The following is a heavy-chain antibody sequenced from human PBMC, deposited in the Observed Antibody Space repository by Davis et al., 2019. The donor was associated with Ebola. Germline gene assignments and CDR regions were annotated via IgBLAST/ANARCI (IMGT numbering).Heavy chain of an antibody. Sequence: ASVKVSCKASGYTFTGYYMHWVRQAPGQGLEWMGWINPNSGGTNYAQKFQGWVTMTRDTSISTAYMELSRLRSDDTAVYSCARDGTSAAGAPFGYWGQGTLVTVSS. J-gene: IGHJ4*02. CDR2: INPNSGGT. D-gene: IGHD6-13*01. V-gene: IGHV1-2*04. CDR1: GYTFTGYY. CDR3: ARDGTSAAGAPFGY.